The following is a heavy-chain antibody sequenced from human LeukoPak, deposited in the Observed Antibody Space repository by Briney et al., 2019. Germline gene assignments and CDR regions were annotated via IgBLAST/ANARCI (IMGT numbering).Heavy chain of an antibody. J-gene: IGHJ4*02. Sequence: ASVKDSCEASGYIFTKYVVHWVRQAPGQRPDWMGWIKAGNGDTKYSQNFQDRLTITRDTSASTVYMELSSLTSEDTALYYCARDDCGDTCYPGGYWGQGTLVTVSS. CDR3: ARDDCGDTCYPGGY. CDR2: IKAGNGDT. CDR1: GYIFTKYV. V-gene: IGHV1-3*01. D-gene: IGHD2-21*01.